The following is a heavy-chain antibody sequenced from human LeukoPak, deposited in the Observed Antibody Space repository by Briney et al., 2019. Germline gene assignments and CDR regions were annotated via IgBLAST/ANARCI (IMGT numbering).Heavy chain of an antibody. Sequence: PSETLSLTCTVSGGSISSYYWSWIRQPAGKGLEWIGRIYTSGSTNYNPSLKSRVTISVDTSKNQFSLKLSSVTAADTAVYYCARLSTTVTTLWFDPWGQGTLVTVSS. J-gene: IGHJ5*02. CDR2: IYTSGST. CDR3: ARLSTTVTTLWFDP. D-gene: IGHD4-17*01. V-gene: IGHV4-4*07. CDR1: GGSISSYY.